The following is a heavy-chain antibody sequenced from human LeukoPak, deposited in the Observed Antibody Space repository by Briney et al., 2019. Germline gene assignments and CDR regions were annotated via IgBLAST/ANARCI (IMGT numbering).Heavy chain of an antibody. Sequence: PGGSLRLSCAASGFTFSSYGMHWVRQAPGKGLEWVAFIRYDGSNKYYADSVKGRFTISRDNSKNTLYLQMNSLRAEDTAVYYCARGVANYYDNSGYQNWGQGTLVTVSS. J-gene: IGHJ4*02. CDR1: GFTFSSYG. CDR3: ARGVANYYDNSGYQN. CDR2: IRYDGSNK. V-gene: IGHV3-30*02. D-gene: IGHD3-22*01.